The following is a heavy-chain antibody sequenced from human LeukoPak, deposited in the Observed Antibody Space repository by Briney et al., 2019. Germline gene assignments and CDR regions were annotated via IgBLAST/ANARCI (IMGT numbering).Heavy chain of an antibody. CDR3: ARGVDILTGYYRWSPVGY. V-gene: IGHV1-2*02. Sequence: ASVKVSCKASGYTFTGYYMHWVRQAPGQGLEWMGWINPNSGGTNYAQKFQGRVTMTRDTSISTAYMELSRLRSDDTAVYYCARGVDILTGYYRWSPVGYWGQGTLVTVSS. CDR2: INPNSGGT. J-gene: IGHJ4*02. D-gene: IGHD3-9*01. CDR1: GYTFTGYY.